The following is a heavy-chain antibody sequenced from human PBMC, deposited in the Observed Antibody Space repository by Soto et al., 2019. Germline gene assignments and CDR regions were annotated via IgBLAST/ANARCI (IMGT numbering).Heavy chain of an antibody. CDR2: ISWNSGSI. Sequence: GGSLRLSCAASGFTFDDYAMHWVRQAPGKGLEWVSGISWNSGSIGYADSVKGRFTISRDNAKNSLYLQMNSLRAEDTALYYCAKDISPGVPPRYSSGWYDYWGQGTLVTVSS. CDR1: GFTFDDYA. D-gene: IGHD6-19*01. J-gene: IGHJ4*02. CDR3: AKDISPGVPPRYSSGWYDY. V-gene: IGHV3-9*01.